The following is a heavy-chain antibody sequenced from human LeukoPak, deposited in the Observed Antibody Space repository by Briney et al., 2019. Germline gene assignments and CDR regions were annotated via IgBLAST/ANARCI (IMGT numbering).Heavy chain of an antibody. CDR3: AKGAGPYYDFWSGYGENYYYYYMDV. Sequence: GGSLRLSCAASGFTFSNYWMHWVRQAPGKGLVWVSRINSDGRSTNYADSVKGRFTISRDNAKNTLYLQMNSLRAEDTAVYYCAKGAGPYYDFWSGYGENYYYYYMDVWGKGTTVTVSS. J-gene: IGHJ6*03. D-gene: IGHD3-3*01. CDR2: INSDGRST. CDR1: GFTFSNYW. V-gene: IGHV3-74*01.